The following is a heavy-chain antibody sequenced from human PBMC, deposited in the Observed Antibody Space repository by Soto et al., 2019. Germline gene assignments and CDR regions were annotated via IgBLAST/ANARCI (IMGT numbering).Heavy chain of an antibody. CDR2: TYYWSKWYY. V-gene: IGHV6-1*01. CDR1: GDSVSSYSST. J-gene: IGHJ5*01. CDR3: VRLIGSSWLDS. D-gene: IGHD6-13*01. Sequence: PSQTLSLTCAISGDSVSSYSSTWNWIRQSPLRGFELLGRTYYWSKWYYDYAVSVKSRISINPDTSNNQLSLQLNSLTPDDTAVYYCVRLIGSSWLDSWGQGTLVTVSS.